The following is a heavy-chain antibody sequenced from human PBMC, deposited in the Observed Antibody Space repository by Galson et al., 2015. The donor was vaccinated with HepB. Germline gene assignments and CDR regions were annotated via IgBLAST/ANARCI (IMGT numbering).Heavy chain of an antibody. CDR3: ARGAKMDTPRSYDD. CDR2: ISSSSSYI. J-gene: IGHJ4*02. CDR1: GFTFRIYS. D-gene: IGHD5-24*01. V-gene: IGHV3-21*01. Sequence: SLRLSCAASGFTFRIYSMNWVRQAPGKGLEWVSSISSSSSYIYYADSVKGRFTISRDNAKNSLYLQMNSLRAEDTAVYYCARGAKMDTPRSYDDWGQGTLVTVSS.